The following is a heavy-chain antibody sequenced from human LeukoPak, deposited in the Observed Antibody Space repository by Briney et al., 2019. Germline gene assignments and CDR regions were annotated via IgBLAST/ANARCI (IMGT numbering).Heavy chain of an antibody. J-gene: IGHJ4*02. CDR2: ISSSSSTI. D-gene: IGHD6-19*01. CDR3: ARGRSSGWYEFVGQFDY. V-gene: IGHV3-48*01. CDR1: GFIFSSYS. Sequence: GGSLRLSCAASGFIFSSYSMNWVRQAPGKGLEWVSYISSSSSTIYYADSVKGRFTISRDNAKNSLYLQMNSLRAEDTAVYYCARGRSSGWYEFVGQFDYWGQGTLVTVSS.